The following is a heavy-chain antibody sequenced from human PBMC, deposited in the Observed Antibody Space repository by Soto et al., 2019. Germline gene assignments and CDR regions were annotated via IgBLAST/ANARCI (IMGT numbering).Heavy chain of an antibody. D-gene: IGHD2-21*02. Sequence: GESLKISCKGSGYSFTSYWIGWVRQMPGKGLEWMGIIYPGDSDTRYSPSFQGQVTISADKSISTAYLQWSSLKASDTAMYYCARQGDRGGDCYSLYYYYGMDVWGQGTTVTVSS. CDR1: GYSFTSYW. J-gene: IGHJ6*02. CDR3: ARQGDRGGDCYSLYYYYGMDV. CDR2: IYPGDSDT. V-gene: IGHV5-51*01.